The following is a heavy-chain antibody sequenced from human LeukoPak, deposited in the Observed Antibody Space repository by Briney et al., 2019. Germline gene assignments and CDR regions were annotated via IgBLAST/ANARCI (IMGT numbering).Heavy chain of an antibody. Sequence: PSETLSLTCTVSGGSISSSSYYWGWIRQPPGKGLEWIGSIYYSGSTYYNPSLKSRVTISVDTFKNQFSLKLSSVTAADTAVYYCARHNGLRYPDDYWGQGTLVTVSS. CDR2: IYYSGST. CDR3: ARHNGLRYPDDY. V-gene: IGHV4-39*01. D-gene: IGHD2-8*01. CDR1: GGSISSSSYY. J-gene: IGHJ4*02.